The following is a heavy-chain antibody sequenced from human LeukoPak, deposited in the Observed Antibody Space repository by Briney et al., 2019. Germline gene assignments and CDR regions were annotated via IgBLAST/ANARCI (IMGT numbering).Heavy chain of an antibody. Sequence: GSLRLSCAASGFTFSDYYMSWIRQAPGKGLEWVSYIISSSSYTNYADSVKGRFTISRDNAKNSLYLQMNSQRAEDTAVYYCARYGDSYGSKGKGAFDIWGQGTMVTVSS. CDR2: IISSSSYT. J-gene: IGHJ3*02. D-gene: IGHD5-18*01. CDR3: ARYGDSYGSKGKGAFDI. CDR1: GFTFSDYY. V-gene: IGHV3-11*06.